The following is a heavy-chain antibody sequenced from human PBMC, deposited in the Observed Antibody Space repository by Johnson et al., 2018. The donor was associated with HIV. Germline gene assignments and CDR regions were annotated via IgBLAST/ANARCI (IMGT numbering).Heavy chain of an antibody. CDR3: ARDGRGLDAFDS. J-gene: IGHJ3*02. D-gene: IGHD3/OR15-3a*01. V-gene: IGHV3-74*02. CDR1: GFTLSSYW. CDR2: MTSDGSST. Sequence: VQLVESGGGLVQPGGSLRLSCAASGFTLSSYWIHWVRQAPGKGLVWVSRMTSDGSSTSYADSVKGRFTISRDNAKNSLYLQMNSLRAEDTAVYYCARDGRGLDAFDSWGQGTVVTVSS.